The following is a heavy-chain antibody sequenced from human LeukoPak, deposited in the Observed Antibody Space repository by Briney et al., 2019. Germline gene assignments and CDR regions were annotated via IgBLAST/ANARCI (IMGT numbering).Heavy chain of an antibody. Sequence: ASVKVSCKASGGTFSSYVINWVRQAPGQGLEWMGWINPNSGGTNYAQKFQGRVTMTRDTSISTAYMELSRLRSDDTAVYYCARGGTPSYYYYMDVWGKGTTVTVSS. CDR1: GGTFSSYV. CDR2: INPNSGGT. D-gene: IGHD2-21*01. V-gene: IGHV1-2*02. CDR3: ARGGTPSYYYYMDV. J-gene: IGHJ6*03.